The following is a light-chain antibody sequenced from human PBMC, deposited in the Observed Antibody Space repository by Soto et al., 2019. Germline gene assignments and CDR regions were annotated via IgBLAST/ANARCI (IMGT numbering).Light chain of an antibody. Sequence: EIVLTQSPATLSLSPGERATLSCRASQSVSSYLAWYQQKPGQAPRLLIYDASNRATGIPARFSGSGSGTEFTLTISSLEPEDFAFYYCQQRSNWPGTFGPGTKVDIK. CDR1: QSVSSY. J-gene: IGKJ3*01. CDR2: DAS. V-gene: IGKV3-11*01. CDR3: QQRSNWPGT.